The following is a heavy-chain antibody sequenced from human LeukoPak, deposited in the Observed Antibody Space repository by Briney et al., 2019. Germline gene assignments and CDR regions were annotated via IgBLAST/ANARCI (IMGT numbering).Heavy chain of an antibody. Sequence: GGSLRLSCAASGFTFSSKWMHWVRQSPGKGLEWVSHINSDGSNTNYADSVKGRFNISRENAKNTLYLQLNSLRAEDTAVYYCARGGCSATSCLDYWGQGTLVTVSS. J-gene: IGHJ4*02. CDR2: INSDGSNT. V-gene: IGHV3-74*01. D-gene: IGHD2-2*01. CDR3: ARGGCSATSCLDY. CDR1: GFTFSSKW.